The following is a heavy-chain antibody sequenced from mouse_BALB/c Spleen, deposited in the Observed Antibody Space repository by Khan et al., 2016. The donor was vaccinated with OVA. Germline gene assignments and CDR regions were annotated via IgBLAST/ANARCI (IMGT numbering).Heavy chain of an antibody. D-gene: IGHD2-10*02. CDR1: GFSLTDYG. V-gene: IGHV2-6-5*01. CDR3: AKGVWSYYYAVDY. Sequence: VELVESGPGLVAPSQNLPITCSVSGFSLTDYGVSWIRQPPGKGLEWLGVIWGGGSTYYNSALESRLSISKDNSKSQVFLKMNSLQTDDTAMYYCAKGVWSYYYAVDYWGQGTSVTVSS. CDR2: IWGGGST. J-gene: IGHJ4*01.